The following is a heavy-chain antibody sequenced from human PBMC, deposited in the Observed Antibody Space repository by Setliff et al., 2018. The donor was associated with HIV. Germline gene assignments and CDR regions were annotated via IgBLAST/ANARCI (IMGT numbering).Heavy chain of an antibody. CDR1: GYSFVGFW. Sequence: GASLTISCHLSGYSFVGFWIGWVRQMPGKGLEWVGFIYPGDSDSRYSPSFRGQVTISADKSTTTAYLDWASLKASDTAMYYCVRYIGAAAGYIDHWGQGTLVTVSS. V-gene: IGHV5-51*01. CDR2: IYPGDSDS. CDR3: VRYIGAAAGYIDH. J-gene: IGHJ4*02. D-gene: IGHD6-25*01.